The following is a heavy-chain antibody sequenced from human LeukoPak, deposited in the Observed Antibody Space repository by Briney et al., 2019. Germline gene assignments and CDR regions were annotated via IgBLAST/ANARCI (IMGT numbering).Heavy chain of an antibody. D-gene: IGHD3-22*01. CDR1: GFTFSSYG. CDR3: AVLSSSGYDY. CDR2: ISYDGSNK. Sequence: GRSLRLSCAASGFTFSSYGMHWVRQAPGKGLEWVAVISYDGSNKYYADSVKGRFTISRDNSKNTLYLQMNSLRAEDTAVYYCAVLSSSGYDYWGQGTLVTVSP. V-gene: IGHV3-30*03. J-gene: IGHJ4*02.